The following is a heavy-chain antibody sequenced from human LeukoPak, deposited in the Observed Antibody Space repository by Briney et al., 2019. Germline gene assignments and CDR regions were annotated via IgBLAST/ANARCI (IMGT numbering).Heavy chain of an antibody. Sequence: SETLSLTCSVSGGSLSPYYWSWIRQPPGGGLEWLGEINQSGSTNYNPSLKSRVTISVEKFKNQFSLEVTSVTAADTAIYYCATLGGLYYESHGYPNFDHWGQGTLVTVSS. CDR3: ATLGGLYYESHGYPNFDH. V-gene: IGHV4-34*01. J-gene: IGHJ4*02. CDR2: INQSGST. D-gene: IGHD3-22*01. CDR1: GGSLSPYY.